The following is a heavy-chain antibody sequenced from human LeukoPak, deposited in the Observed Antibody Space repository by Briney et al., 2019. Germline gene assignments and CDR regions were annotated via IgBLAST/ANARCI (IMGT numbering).Heavy chain of an antibody. CDR2: MSSSDDGR. CDR1: GFSFSSYA. V-gene: IGHV3-23*01. Sequence: GGSLRLSCATSGFSFSSYAMSWVRQAPGKGLEWVSAMSSSDDGRYYAASVRGRFTISRDNSKNTPYLQMNSLRAEDTAVYYCAKERLAGTEYDYWGQGTLVTVSS. D-gene: IGHD2-15*01. CDR3: AKERLAGTEYDY. J-gene: IGHJ4*02.